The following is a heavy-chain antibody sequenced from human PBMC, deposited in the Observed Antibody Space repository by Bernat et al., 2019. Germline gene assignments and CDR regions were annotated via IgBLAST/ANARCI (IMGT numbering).Heavy chain of an antibody. CDR1: GGTFSSYA. V-gene: IGHV1-69*06. J-gene: IGHJ4*02. D-gene: IGHD2-15*01. Sequence: QVQLVQSGAEVKKPGSSVKVSCKASGGTFSSYAISWVRQAPGQGLEWMGGIIRIFSTANYAQKFRGRVTITEDKSRSTTNMEMSSMGCEKTAVYCCAIDGAGYCSGGSCCGVYWGQGTLVTVSS. CDR2: IIRIFSTA. CDR3: AIDGAGYCSGGSCCGVY.